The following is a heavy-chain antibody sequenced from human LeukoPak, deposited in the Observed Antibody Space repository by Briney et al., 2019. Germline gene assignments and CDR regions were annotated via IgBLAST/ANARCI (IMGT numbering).Heavy chain of an antibody. D-gene: IGHD3-10*01. CDR3: ARGNYDGAGY. V-gene: IGHV3-7*01. J-gene: IGHJ4*02. CDR1: GLRFSNSW. CDR2: IKPDGSEK. Sequence: GGSLRVSCAASGLRFSNSWMNCVRQAPGKGLEWVASIKPDGSEKYYVDSVKGRFTISRDNAKNSLFLQMNSLRVEDTAVYYCARGNYDGAGYWGQGTLVIVSS.